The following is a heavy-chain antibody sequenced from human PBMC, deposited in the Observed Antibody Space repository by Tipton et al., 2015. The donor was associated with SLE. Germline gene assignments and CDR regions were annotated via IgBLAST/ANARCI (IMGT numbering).Heavy chain of an antibody. V-gene: IGHV4-59*11. CDR1: GGSISSHY. CDR3: ARQDYYYGMDV. J-gene: IGHJ6*02. Sequence: TLSLTCTVSGGSISSHYWSCIRQPPGKGLEWIGNIYYKGSTNYNPFLKSRVTISVDRSKNQFSLKMSSVTAADTAVYYCARQDYYYGMDVWGQGTTVTVSS. CDR2: IYYKGST.